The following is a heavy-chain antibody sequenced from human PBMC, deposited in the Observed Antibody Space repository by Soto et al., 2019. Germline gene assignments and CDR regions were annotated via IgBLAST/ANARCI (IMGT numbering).Heavy chain of an antibody. J-gene: IGHJ4*02. Sequence: GGSRRLSCSASVFTLSSYSMNWVREAPGNWLEWVSSISSSSSYIYYADSVKGRFTISRDNAKNSLYLQMNSLRAEDTAVYYCARASSGGISDDNYFDYWGQGTLVTVSS. V-gene: IGHV3-21*01. CDR2: ISSSSSYI. CDR1: VFTLSSYS. CDR3: ARASSGGISDDNYFDY. D-gene: IGHD3-9*01.